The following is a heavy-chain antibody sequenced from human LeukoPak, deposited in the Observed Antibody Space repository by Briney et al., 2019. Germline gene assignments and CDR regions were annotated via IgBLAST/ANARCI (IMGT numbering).Heavy chain of an antibody. J-gene: IGHJ4*02. CDR2: ISWNSGSI. D-gene: IGHD1-26*01. CDR3: AKEYIVGAHSTPFDY. V-gene: IGHV3-9*03. CDR1: GFTFDDYA. Sequence: PGGSLRLSCAASGFTFDDYAMHWVRQAPGKGLEWVSGISWNSGSIGYADSVKGRFTISRDNAKNSLYLQMNSLRAEDMALYYCAKEYIVGAHSTPFDYWGQGTLVTVSS.